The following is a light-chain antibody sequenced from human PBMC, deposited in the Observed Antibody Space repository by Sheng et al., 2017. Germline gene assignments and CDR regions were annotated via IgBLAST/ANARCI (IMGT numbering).Light chain of an antibody. CDR3: QQADNSPLR. J-gene: IGKJ2*03. CDR2: DAS. CDR1: QDISVY. V-gene: IGKV1-33*01. Sequence: DIQMTQSPSSLSASVGDSVTITCQASQDISVYLNWYQQKLGQAPRVLIYDASNLETGVPSRFSGSGSGTHFAFTISDLQPEDIGIYYCQQADNSPLRFGQGTKVEIK.